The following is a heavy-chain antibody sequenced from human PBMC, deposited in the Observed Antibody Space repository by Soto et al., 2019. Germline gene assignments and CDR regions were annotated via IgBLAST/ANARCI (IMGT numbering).Heavy chain of an antibody. CDR1: VVPSTIAIPS. Sequence: SETCPSPAMSLVVPSTIAIPSGAGSASPPGRGLEFLGSVYYSGGTYYNPSLKSRVTVSVDTSKNQVSLRVRSVTVAETAMYYCVRVVEAATRHTDFDSWGQGIVVTVSS. CDR3: VRVVEAATRHTDFDS. V-gene: IGHV4-39*01. CDR2: VYYSGGT. D-gene: IGHD2-15*01. J-gene: IGHJ4*02.